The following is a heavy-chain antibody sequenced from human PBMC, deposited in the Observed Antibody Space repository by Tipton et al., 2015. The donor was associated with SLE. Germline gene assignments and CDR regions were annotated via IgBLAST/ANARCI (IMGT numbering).Heavy chain of an antibody. V-gene: IGHV4-30-4*01. CDR3: ARGRDYYGSS. Sequence: TLSLTCTVSGGSISSGDYYWSWLRQSPGKGLEWVGYIYHSGTTYYNPSLQSRATISVDTSKNQFSLKLSSVTAADTSVYYCARGRDYYGSSWGQGTLVTVSS. J-gene: IGHJ4*02. D-gene: IGHD3-10*01. CDR1: GGSISSGDYY. CDR2: IYHSGTT.